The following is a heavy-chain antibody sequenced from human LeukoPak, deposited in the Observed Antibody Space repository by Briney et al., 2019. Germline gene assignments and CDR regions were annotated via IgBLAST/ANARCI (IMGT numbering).Heavy chain of an antibody. CDR2: IYYSGST. D-gene: IGHD6-19*01. V-gene: IGHV4-59*08. CDR3: ARQEVAGMGHYYHQYMDV. Sequence: PSETLSLTYTVSGGSISSYYWSWIRQPPGKGLEWIGYIYYSGSTNYNPSLKSRVTISVDTSKNQFSLKLSSVTAADTAVYYCARQEVAGMGHYYHQYMDVWGKGTTVTISS. J-gene: IGHJ6*03. CDR1: GGSISSYY.